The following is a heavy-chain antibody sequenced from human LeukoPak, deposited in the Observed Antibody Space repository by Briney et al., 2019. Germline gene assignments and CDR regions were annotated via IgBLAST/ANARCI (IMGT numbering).Heavy chain of an antibody. J-gene: IGHJ6*03. Sequence: PGGSLRLSCAASGFTFSSYWMHWVRQAPGKGLVWVSRINSDGSSTSYADSVKGRFTISRGNAKNTLYLQMNSLRAEDTAAYYCARGRGYCSGGSCHMDVWGKGTTVTVSS. D-gene: IGHD2-15*01. V-gene: IGHV3-74*01. CDR1: GFTFSSYW. CDR3: ARGRGYCSGGSCHMDV. CDR2: INSDGSST.